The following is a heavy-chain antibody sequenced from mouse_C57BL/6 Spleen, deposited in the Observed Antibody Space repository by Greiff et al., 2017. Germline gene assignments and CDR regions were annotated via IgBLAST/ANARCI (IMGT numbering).Heavy chain of an antibody. V-gene: IGHV14-3*01. CDR3: AMDYYDYDEDQYAMDY. CDR1: GFNIKNTY. D-gene: IGHD2-4*01. CDR2: IDPANGNT. J-gene: IGHJ4*01. Sequence: VQLQQSVAELVRPGASVKLSCTASGFNIKNTYMHWVKQRPEQGLEWIGRIDPANGNTKYAPKFQGKATITADTSSNTAYLQLSGLTSEDTAIDYCAMDYYDYDEDQYAMDYWGQGTSVTVSS.